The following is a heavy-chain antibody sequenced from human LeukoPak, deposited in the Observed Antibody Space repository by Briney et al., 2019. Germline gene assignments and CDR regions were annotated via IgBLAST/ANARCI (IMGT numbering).Heavy chain of an antibody. CDR1: GYTFTSFG. CDR3: ARERYYYDSSGYYFDY. V-gene: IGHV1-2*02. D-gene: IGHD3-22*01. Sequence: ASVKVSCKASGYTFTSFGISWVRQAPGQGLEWMGWINPNSGGTNYAQKFQGRVTMTRDTSISTAHMELSRLRSDDTAVYYCARERYYYDSSGYYFDYWGQGTLVTVSS. J-gene: IGHJ4*02. CDR2: INPNSGGT.